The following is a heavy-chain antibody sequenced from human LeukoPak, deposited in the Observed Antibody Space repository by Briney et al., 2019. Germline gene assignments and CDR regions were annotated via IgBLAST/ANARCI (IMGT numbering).Heavy chain of an antibody. CDR1: EFDFSSHA. CDR3: ANEIRPNDY. J-gene: IGHJ4*02. V-gene: IGHV3-23*01. CDR2: ISISGSKT. D-gene: IGHD4-17*01. Sequence: GGSLRLSCAASEFDFSSHAMTWVRQAPGKGLEWVSVISISGSKTYYADSVKGRFTISRDNSKNTLYLQMNSLRAEDTAVYYCANEIRPNDYWGQGIQVTVSS.